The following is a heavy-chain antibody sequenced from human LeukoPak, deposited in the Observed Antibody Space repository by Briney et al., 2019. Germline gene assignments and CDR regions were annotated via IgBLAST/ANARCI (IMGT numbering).Heavy chain of an antibody. Sequence: GGSLRLSCAASGFTVSRNYMSWVRQAPGKGLEWVSVIYNDGSSYYADSVKGRFTISRDNSKNTLSLQMNSLRAEDTALYYCAKGPLTYYDILTGPFDYWGQGTLVTVSS. CDR2: IYNDGSS. D-gene: IGHD3-9*01. V-gene: IGHV3-66*02. CDR1: GFTVSRNY. J-gene: IGHJ4*02. CDR3: AKGPLTYYDILTGPFDY.